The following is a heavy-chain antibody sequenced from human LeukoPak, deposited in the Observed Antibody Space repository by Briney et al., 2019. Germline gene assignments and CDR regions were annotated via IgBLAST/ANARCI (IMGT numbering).Heavy chain of an antibody. CDR3: VRQAGRAGGQ. Sequence: GGSLRLSCAASGFSFSGHWMSWVRQAPGQGLEWVANIKQDGSEKYYVDSVKGRFTISRDNAKNSLYLQMNSLRVEDTAVYYCVRQAGRAGGQWGQGTLIAVSS. V-gene: IGHV3-7*01. CDR2: IKQDGSEK. D-gene: IGHD3-10*01. J-gene: IGHJ4*02. CDR1: GFSFSGHW.